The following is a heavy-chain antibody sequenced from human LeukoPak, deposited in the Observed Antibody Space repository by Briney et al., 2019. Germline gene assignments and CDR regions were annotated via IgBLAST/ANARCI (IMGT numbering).Heavy chain of an antibody. J-gene: IGHJ4*02. CDR1: GYTFTSYY. V-gene: IGHV1-46*01. Sequence: ASVKVSCKASGYTFTSYYMHWVRQAPGQGLEWMGIINPSGGSTIYAKKFQGRVTMTRDTSTSTVYMELSSLRSEDTAVYYCARETPPGRWLRDYWGQGTLVTVSS. CDR2: INPSGGST. CDR3: ARETPPGRWLRDY. D-gene: IGHD5-24*01.